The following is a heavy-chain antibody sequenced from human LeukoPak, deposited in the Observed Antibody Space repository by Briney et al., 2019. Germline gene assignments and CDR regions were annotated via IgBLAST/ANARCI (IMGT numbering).Heavy chain of an antibody. CDR3: ASGGWRAGY. J-gene: IGHJ4*02. D-gene: IGHD6-19*01. Sequence: SETLSLTCAVYGGSFSGYYWNWIRQPPGKGLEWIGEINHSGSTNYNPSLKSRVTISVDTSKNQFSLKLSSVTAADTAVYYCASGGWRAGYWGQGTLVTVSS. CDR1: GGSFSGYY. CDR2: INHSGST. V-gene: IGHV4-34*01.